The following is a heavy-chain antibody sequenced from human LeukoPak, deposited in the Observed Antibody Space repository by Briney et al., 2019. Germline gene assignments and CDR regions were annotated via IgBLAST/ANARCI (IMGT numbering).Heavy chain of an antibody. CDR1: GFTFSSYW. J-gene: IGHJ4*02. CDR3: AKGGHFNFDY. CDR2: IKQDGSEK. Sequence: GGSLRLSCAASGFTFSSYWMSWVRQAPGKGLEWVANIKQDGSEKYYVDFVKGRFTISRDNAKNSLYLQMNSLRTEDTAVYYCAKGGHFNFDYWGQGTLVTVSS. D-gene: IGHD5-12*01. V-gene: IGHV3-7*01.